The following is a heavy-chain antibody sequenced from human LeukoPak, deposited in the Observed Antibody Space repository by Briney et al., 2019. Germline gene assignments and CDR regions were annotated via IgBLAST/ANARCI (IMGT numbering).Heavy chain of an antibody. D-gene: IGHD3-22*01. J-gene: IGHJ4*02. CDR1: GDTFTDSY. CDR3: ARSPPMRYYDSSGSIDY. Sequence: ASVKVSCKASGDTFTDSYMHWVRQAPGQGLEWMGWINPSGGSTSYAQKFQGRVTMTRDMSTSTVYMELRSLRSEDTAVYYCARSPPMRYYDSSGSIDYWGQGTMVTVSS. CDR2: INPSGGST. V-gene: IGHV1-46*01.